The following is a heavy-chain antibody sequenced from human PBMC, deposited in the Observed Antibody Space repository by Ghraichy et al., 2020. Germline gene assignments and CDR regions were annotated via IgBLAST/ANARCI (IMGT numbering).Heavy chain of an antibody. CDR1: GYTFTGYY. Sequence: ASVKVSCKASGYTFTGYYMHWVRQAPGQGLEWMGWINPNSGGTNYAQKFQGRVTMTRDTSISTAYMELSRLRSDDTAVYYCARYSIRGSGSYPFDYWGQGTLVTVSS. V-gene: IGHV1-2*02. CDR2: INPNSGGT. J-gene: IGHJ4*02. CDR3: ARYSIRGSGSYPFDY. D-gene: IGHD3-10*01.